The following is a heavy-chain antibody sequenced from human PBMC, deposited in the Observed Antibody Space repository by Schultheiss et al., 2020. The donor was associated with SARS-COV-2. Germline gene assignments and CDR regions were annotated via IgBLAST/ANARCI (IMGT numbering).Heavy chain of an antibody. J-gene: IGHJ4*02. CDR1: GFTFSSYA. V-gene: IGHV3-64D*06. D-gene: IGHD2/OR15-2a*01. Sequence: GGSLRLSCSASGFTFSSYAMHWVRQAPGKGLEYVSAISSNGGSTYYADSVKGRFTISRDNSKNTLYLQMSSLRAEDTAVYYCASPGFYGNLDFWGQGTLVTVSS. CDR2: ISSNGGST. CDR3: ASPGFYGNLDF.